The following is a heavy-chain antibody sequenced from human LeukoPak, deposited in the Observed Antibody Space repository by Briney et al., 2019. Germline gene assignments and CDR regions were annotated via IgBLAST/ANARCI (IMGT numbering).Heavy chain of an antibody. J-gene: IGHJ6*03. CDR3: ARVPAARWYYYYMDV. CDR2: IKQDGSEK. Sequence: GGSLRLSCAASGFTFSSYWMSWVRQAPGKGLEWVANIKQDGSEKYYVDSVKGRFTISRDNAKNSLYLQMNSLRAEDTAVYYCARVPAARWYYYYMDVWGKGTTVTVSS. V-gene: IGHV3-7*01. D-gene: IGHD2-2*01. CDR1: GFTFSSYW.